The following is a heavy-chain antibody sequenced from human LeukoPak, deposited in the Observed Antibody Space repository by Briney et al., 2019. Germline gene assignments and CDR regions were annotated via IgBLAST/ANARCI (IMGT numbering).Heavy chain of an antibody. Sequence: GGSLRLSCAASGFTFSNYAMSWVRQAPGKGLEWVSAISGSGMSTYYADSVKGRFTISRDNSKNTLYLQMNSLRAEDTAVYYCAKDTYYDSSQSDYWGQGTLVTVSS. CDR2: ISGSGMST. D-gene: IGHD3-22*01. V-gene: IGHV3-23*01. J-gene: IGHJ4*02. CDR3: AKDTYYDSSQSDY. CDR1: GFTFSNYA.